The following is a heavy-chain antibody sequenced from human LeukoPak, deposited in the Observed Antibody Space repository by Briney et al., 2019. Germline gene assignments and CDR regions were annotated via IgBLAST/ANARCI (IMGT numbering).Heavy chain of an antibody. V-gene: IGHV1-8*01. CDR1: GYTFTSSN. J-gene: IGHJ2*01. CDR3: ARIKFDYDVLTGFYGYWYFDL. D-gene: IGHD3-9*01. CDR2: MNPNSGET. Sequence: ASVKVSCKASGYTFTSSNIQWVRQATGQGLEWMGWMNPNSGETGFALKFQDRVTMTRDTSISTAYLELSSVTSDDTAIYYCARIKFDYDVLTGFYGYWYFDLWGRGTLVTVSS.